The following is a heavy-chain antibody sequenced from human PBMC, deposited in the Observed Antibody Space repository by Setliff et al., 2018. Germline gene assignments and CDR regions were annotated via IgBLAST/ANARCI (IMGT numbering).Heavy chain of an antibody. CDR3: CRTMTYYYLCMDV. CDR1: GGSISSYY. V-gene: IGHV4-59*08. CDR2: IYYSGRT. J-gene: IGHJ6*03. Sequence: SETLSLTCTVSGGSISSYYWSWIRQPPGKGLEWIGYIYYSGRTNYNPSLKSRVTISVDKTKNQVSFELSSVTTADTAVYYCCRTMTYYYLCMDVWGNGTTVTVSS.